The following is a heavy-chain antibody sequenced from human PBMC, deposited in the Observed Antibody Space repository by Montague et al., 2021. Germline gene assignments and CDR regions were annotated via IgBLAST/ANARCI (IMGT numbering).Heavy chain of an antibody. Sequence: SETLSLTCTVSSGSIFRAHWSWVRQPPGKGLEWLGSMFYGGATSNNPSLKSRVTISIDTSTNQFSLKLSFVTAADTAVYYCAKHDSFVTGTSYKDFDPWGQGILVTVSS. CDR1: SGSIFRAH. V-gene: IGHV4-59*08. D-gene: IGHD3-10*01. CDR3: AKHDSFVTGTSYKDFDP. CDR2: MFYGGAT. J-gene: IGHJ5*02.